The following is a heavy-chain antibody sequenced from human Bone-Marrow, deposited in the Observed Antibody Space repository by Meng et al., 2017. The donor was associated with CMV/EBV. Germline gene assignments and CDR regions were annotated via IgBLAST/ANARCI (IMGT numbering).Heavy chain of an antibody. Sequence: CKGSGNAFVNDYVHWVRQAPGQGLEWMGVINPSGDKTTYAQTFQGRVTMTRDTSTGTVYMELRSLRSEDAAVYYCAKESPGTTYFDYWGQGTLVTVSS. V-gene: IGHV1-46*01. CDR2: INPSGDKT. CDR1: GNAFVNDY. J-gene: IGHJ4*02. D-gene: IGHD1/OR15-1a*01. CDR3: AKESPGTTYFDY.